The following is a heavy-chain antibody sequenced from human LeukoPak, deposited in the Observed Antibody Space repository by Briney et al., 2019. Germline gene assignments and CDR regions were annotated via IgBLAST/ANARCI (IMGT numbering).Heavy chain of an antibody. CDR2: IYYSGST. J-gene: IGHJ5*02. CDR1: GGSISSGGYY. CDR3: ARDTLRGDILTGYYPPFSWFDP. D-gene: IGHD3-9*01. Sequence: SETLSLTCTVSGGSISSGGYYWSWIRQHPGKGLEWIGYIYYSGSTNYNPSLKSRVTISVDTSKNQFSLKLSSVTAADTAVYYCARDTLRGDILTGYYPPFSWFDPWGQGTLVTVSS. V-gene: IGHV4-31*03.